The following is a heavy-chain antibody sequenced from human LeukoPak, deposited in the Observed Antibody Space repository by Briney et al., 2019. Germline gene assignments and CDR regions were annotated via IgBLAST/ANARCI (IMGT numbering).Heavy chain of an antibody. CDR2: ITQSGSI. J-gene: IGHJ5*02. CDR1: GGSFSGYC. V-gene: IGHV4-34*01. Sequence: SETLSLTCAVNGGSFSGYCWSWIRQPPGKGLEWIGEITQSGSINSNPSLKSRVTISVDTSKNQFSLKLSSVAAADTAVYYCARVLGYDSSGYYSPWGQGTLVTVSS. CDR3: ARVLGYDSSGYYSP. D-gene: IGHD3-22*01.